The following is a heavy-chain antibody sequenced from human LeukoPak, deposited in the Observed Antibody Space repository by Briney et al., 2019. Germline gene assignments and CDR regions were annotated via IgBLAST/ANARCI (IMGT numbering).Heavy chain of an antibody. Sequence: SVKVSCKASGGNFISYAVSWVRQAPGQGHEWMGGIIPMFGTSNYAQKFQGRVTITTDESTTTAYMELSSLSSEDTAVYYCATYTPSQFWSRYYHFDYWGQGTLVSVTS. D-gene: IGHD3-3*01. V-gene: IGHV1-69*05. J-gene: IGHJ4*02. CDR3: ATYTPSQFWSRYYHFDY. CDR2: IIPMFGTS. CDR1: GGNFISYA.